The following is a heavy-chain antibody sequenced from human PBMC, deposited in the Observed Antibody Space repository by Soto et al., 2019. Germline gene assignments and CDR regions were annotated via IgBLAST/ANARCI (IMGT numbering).Heavy chain of an antibody. CDR1: GFTFSSYA. D-gene: IGHD5-12*01. J-gene: IGHJ4*02. Sequence: SLRLSCAASGFTFSSYAMTWVRQAPGKGLEWVTAIQNDGSNEWYADSVKGRFTISRDNSRNTLFLQMNSLRAGDTAVYYCARGNWIVGTITSFDYWGQGTLVTVSS. CDR2: IQNDGSNE. V-gene: IGHV3-33*08. CDR3: ARGNWIVGTITSFDY.